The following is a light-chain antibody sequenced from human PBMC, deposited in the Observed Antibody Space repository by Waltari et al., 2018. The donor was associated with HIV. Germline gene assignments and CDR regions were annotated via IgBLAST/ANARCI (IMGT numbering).Light chain of an antibody. CDR2: DVT. V-gene: IGLV2-8*01. Sequence: QSALTQPPSASGSPGQSVTISCTGTSSDVGAYNYVSWFQQHPGKAPKLMVNDVTKRPPGVPDRFSGSKSGNAASLTVSGLQAEDEADYYCASHAGSKDVFGGGTRLTVL. CDR3: ASHAGSKDV. CDR1: SSDVGAYNY. J-gene: IGLJ2*01.